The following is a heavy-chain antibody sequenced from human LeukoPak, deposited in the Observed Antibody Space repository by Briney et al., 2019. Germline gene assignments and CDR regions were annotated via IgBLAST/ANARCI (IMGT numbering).Heavy chain of an antibody. Sequence: PSETLSLTSTVSGGSVSGGSISSYYWSWIRQPPGKGLEWIGYIYYSGSTNYNPSLKSRVTISVDTSKNQFSLKLSSVTAADTAVYYCARDPRYSPGEIDWGQGTLVTVSS. J-gene: IGHJ4*02. CDR3: ARDPRYSPGEID. CDR1: GGSVSGGSISSYY. D-gene: IGHD6-13*01. CDR2: IYYSGST. V-gene: IGHV4-61*01.